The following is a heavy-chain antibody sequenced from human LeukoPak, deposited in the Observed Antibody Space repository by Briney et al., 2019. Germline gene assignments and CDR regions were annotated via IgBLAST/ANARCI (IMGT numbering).Heavy chain of an antibody. Sequence: SEPLSLTCTVPGASISSYYWSWIRQPPAKGLNWIGLIYTSCSTNYNPSLKCRVPMSVDTSKKQISLKLTSVTAADTAVYYCARERGNLRGDAFDIWGQGTMVTVSS. J-gene: IGHJ3*02. V-gene: IGHV4-4*07. CDR3: ARERGNLRGDAFDI. CDR1: GASISSYY. D-gene: IGHD1-26*01. CDR2: IYTSCST.